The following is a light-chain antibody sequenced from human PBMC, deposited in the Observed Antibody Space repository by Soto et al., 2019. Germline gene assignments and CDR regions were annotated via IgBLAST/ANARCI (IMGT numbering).Light chain of an antibody. CDR1: QTISSW. J-gene: IGKJ4*01. CDR3: LQHNTYPLT. CDR2: TTS. V-gene: IGKV1-5*01. Sequence: DLQMTPSHSTLSGSVGDRVTITCRASQTISSWLAWYQQKPGKAPKRLIFTTSNLQNGVPSRFSGSGSGTEFTLTITSLQPEDFATYYCLQHNTYPLTFGGGTKVDIK.